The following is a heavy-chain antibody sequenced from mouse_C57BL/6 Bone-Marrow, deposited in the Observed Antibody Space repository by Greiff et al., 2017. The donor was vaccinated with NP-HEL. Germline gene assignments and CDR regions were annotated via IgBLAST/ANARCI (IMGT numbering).Heavy chain of an antibody. V-gene: IGHV14-4*01. J-gene: IGHJ2*01. CDR3: TTGDYYGSS. CDR1: GFNIKDDY. Sequence: EVQLQQSGAELVRPGASVKLSCTASGFNIKDDYMHWVKQRPEQGLEWIGWIDPENGDTEYASKFQGKATITADTSSNTAYLQLSSLTSEDTAVYYCTTGDYYGSSWGQGTTLTVSS. D-gene: IGHD1-1*01. CDR2: IDPENGDT.